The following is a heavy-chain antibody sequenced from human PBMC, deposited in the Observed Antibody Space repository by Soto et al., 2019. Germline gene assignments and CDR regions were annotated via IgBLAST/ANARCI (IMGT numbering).Heavy chain of an antibody. CDR3: ARPPIGYCSGLYGGGLDY. V-gene: IGHV1-18*01. CDR1: GYTFTSYG. CDR2: ISAYNGNT. D-gene: IGHD6-19*01. Sequence: QVQLVQSGAEVKKPGASVKVSCKASGYTFTSYGISWVRQAPGQGLEWMGWISAYNGNTNYAQKLQGRVTMTTDTSPSTTYMEARSLKSDGTGVYFCARPPIGYCSGLYGGGLDYWGPGTLVTVSS. J-gene: IGHJ4*02.